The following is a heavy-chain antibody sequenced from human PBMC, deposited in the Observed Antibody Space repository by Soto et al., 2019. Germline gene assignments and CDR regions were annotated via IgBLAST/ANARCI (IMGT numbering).Heavy chain of an antibody. CDR1: GFTFSSYG. J-gene: IGHJ4*02. Sequence: GGSLRLSCAASGFTFSSYGMHWVRQAPGKGLEWVAVISYDGSNKYYADSVKGRFTISRDNSKNTLYLQMNSLRAEDTAVYYCAKPLTKEPLLLPSGYWGQGTLVTVSS. CDR3: AKPLTKEPLLLPSGY. V-gene: IGHV3-30*18. D-gene: IGHD1-26*01. CDR2: ISYDGSNK.